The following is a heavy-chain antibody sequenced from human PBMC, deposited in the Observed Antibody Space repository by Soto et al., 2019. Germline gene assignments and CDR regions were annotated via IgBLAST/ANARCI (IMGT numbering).Heavy chain of an antibody. CDR1: GFTFSSYA. J-gene: IGHJ4*02. V-gene: IGHV3-30*03. CDR3: ARGTIVARQHLDY. D-gene: IGHD6-6*01. Sequence: ESGGGVVQPGKSLRLSCAASGFTFSSYAMHGARQAPGKGLEWVTVISIRGGDEYYAESVRGRFTISRDDSKNTLYLQMDSLRVEDTAVYYCARGTIVARQHLDYWGQGTLVTVSS. CDR2: ISIRGGDE.